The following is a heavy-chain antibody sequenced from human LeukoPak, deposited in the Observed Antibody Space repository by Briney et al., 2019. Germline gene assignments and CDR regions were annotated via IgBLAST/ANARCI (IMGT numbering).Heavy chain of an antibody. V-gene: IGHV1-24*01. CDR1: GYALSELS. Sequence: ASVKVSCKVSGYALSELSVHWVRQAPGKGLDWMGTFDPDGSDRIYPRKFQGRVTMTTDTSTSTAYMELRSLRSDDTAVYYCAREGYYVSGRTNGYWGQGTLVTVSS. CDR3: AREGYYVSGRTNGY. D-gene: IGHD3-10*01. J-gene: IGHJ4*02. CDR2: FDPDGSDR.